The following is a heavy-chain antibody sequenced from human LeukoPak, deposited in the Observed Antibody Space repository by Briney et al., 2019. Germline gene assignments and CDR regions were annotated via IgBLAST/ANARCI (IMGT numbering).Heavy chain of an antibody. V-gene: IGHV3-66*01. D-gene: IGHD3-10*01. CDR1: GFTVSSNY. J-gene: IGHJ4*02. Sequence: GGSLRLSCAASGFTVSSNYMSWVRQAPGKGLEWVSVIYSGGSTYYADSAKGRFTISRDNSKNTLYLQMNSLRAEDTAVYYCASGTASGYFDYWGQGTLVTVSS. CDR3: ASGTASGYFDY. CDR2: IYSGGST.